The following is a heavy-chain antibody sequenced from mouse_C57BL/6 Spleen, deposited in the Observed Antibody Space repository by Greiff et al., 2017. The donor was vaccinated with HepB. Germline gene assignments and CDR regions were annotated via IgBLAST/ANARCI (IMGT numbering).Heavy chain of an antibody. CDR2: IDPETGGT. V-gene: IGHV1-15*01. CDR3: TRKEAPANGDVHSYAMDY. J-gene: IGHJ4*01. D-gene: IGHD3-3*01. CDR1: GYTFTDYE. Sequence: VQLQQSGAELVRPGASVTLSCKASGYTFTDYEMHWVKQTPVHGLEWIGAIDPETGGTAYNQKFKGKAILTADKSSSTAYMELRSLTSEDSAVYYCTRKEAPANGDVHSYAMDYWGQGTSVTVSS.